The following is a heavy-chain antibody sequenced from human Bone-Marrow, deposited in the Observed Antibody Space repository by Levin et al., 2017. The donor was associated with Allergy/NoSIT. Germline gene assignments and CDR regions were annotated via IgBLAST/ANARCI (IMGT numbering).Heavy chain of an antibody. CDR3: ARYYGDYNHARGYYYGMDV. V-gene: IGHV2-70*01. CDR2: IDWDDDK. Sequence: SGPTLVKPTQTLTLTCTFSGFSLSTSGMCVSWIRQPPGKALEWLALIDWDDDKYYSTSLKTRLTISKDTSKNQVVLTMTNMDPVDTATYYCARYYGDYNHARGYYYGMDVWGQGTTVTVSS. D-gene: IGHD4-17*01. CDR1: GFSLSTSGMC. J-gene: IGHJ6*02.